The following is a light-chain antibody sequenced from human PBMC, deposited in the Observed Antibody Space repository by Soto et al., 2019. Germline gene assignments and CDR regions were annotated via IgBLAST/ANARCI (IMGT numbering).Light chain of an antibody. Sequence: IQMTQSPSTLSGSVGDRVTITCRASQTISSWLAWYQQKPGKAPKLLIYKASTLKRGVPSRFSGSGSGTEFTLTISSLQPDDFATYYCQRYNSYSEAFGQGTKVDIK. J-gene: IGKJ1*01. CDR2: KAS. CDR1: QTISSW. CDR3: QRYNSYSEA. V-gene: IGKV1-5*03.